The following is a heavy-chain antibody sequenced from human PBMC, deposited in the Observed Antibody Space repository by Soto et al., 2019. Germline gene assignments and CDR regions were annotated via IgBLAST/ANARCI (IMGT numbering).Heavy chain of an antibody. J-gene: IGHJ4*02. D-gene: IGHD2-21*01. CDR3: AREALIRARRVFVGFDY. Sequence: QVQLVQSGAEVKQPGSSVKVSCKASGGTFSSYAISWVRQAPGQGLEWMGGIIPIFGTANYAQKFQGRVTITADESTSTAYMELSSLRSEDTAVYYCAREALIRARRVFVGFDYWGQGTLVTVSS. V-gene: IGHV1-69*01. CDR2: IIPIFGTA. CDR1: GGTFSSYA.